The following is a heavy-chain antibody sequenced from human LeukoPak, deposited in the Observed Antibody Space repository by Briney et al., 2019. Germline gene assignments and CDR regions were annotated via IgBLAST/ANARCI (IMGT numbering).Heavy chain of an antibody. CDR3: ARGGSHPADAFDI. V-gene: IGHV1-18*01. CDR2: ISAYNGNT. J-gene: IGHJ3*02. CDR1: GYTFTSYG. D-gene: IGHD1-26*01. Sequence: ASVKLSCKASGYTFTSYGFSWVRQAPGPGLEWMGWISAYNGNTNYAPTLQGRVTMTTASSPTTAYAALGSLPCDDTAVHYSARGGSHPADAFDIWGQETNVPVSS.